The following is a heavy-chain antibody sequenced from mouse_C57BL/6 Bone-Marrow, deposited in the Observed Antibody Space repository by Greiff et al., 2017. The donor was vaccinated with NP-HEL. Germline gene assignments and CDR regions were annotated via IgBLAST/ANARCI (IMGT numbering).Heavy chain of an antibody. Sequence: VMLVESGPGLVAPSQSLSITCPVSGFSLTSHGVDWVRPSPGKGLEWLGVIWGVGSTNYNSALKSRLSISKDNSKSQVFLKMNSLQTDDTAMYYCASGAYWGQGTLVTVSA. V-gene: IGHV2-6*01. CDR1: GFSLTSHG. J-gene: IGHJ3*01. CDR3: ASGAY. CDR2: IWGVGST.